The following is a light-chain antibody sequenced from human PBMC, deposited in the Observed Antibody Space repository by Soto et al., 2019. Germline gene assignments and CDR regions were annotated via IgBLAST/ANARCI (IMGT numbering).Light chain of an antibody. CDR1: QSVSSN. J-gene: IGKJ2*01. Sequence: EIVMTPSPATLSVSPGERATLSCRASQSVSSNLAWYQHKPGQAPRLLIYGASTRATGIPARFSGSGSGTEFTLTISSLQSEDFAVYYCQQYNNWPYTFGQGTKLEIK. V-gene: IGKV3-15*01. CDR3: QQYNNWPYT. CDR2: GAS.